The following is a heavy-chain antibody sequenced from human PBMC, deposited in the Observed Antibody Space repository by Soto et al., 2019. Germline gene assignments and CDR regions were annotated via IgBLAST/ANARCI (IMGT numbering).Heavy chain of an antibody. CDR1: GGSISSYY. D-gene: IGHD1-26*01. CDR2: IYYSGST. CDR3: ARGVGATHYYGMDV. V-gene: IGHV4-59*01. J-gene: IGHJ6*02. Sequence: QVQLQESGPGLVKPSETLSLTCTVSGGSISSYYWSWIRQPPRKGLEWIGYIYYSGSTNYNPSLNSRVTISVDTSKNQFSLKLSSVTAADTAVYYCARGVGATHYYGMDVWGQGTTVTVSS.